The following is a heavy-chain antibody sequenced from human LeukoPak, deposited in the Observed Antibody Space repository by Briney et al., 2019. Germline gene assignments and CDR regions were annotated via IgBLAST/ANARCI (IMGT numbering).Heavy chain of an antibody. J-gene: IGHJ4*02. CDR3: AHRRASDLFDY. CDR2: IYWDDDK. CDR1: GFSLSTSTVG. V-gene: IGHV2-5*02. Sequence: SGPTLVKPTQTLKLTCTFSGFSLSTSTVGVGWIRQPPGKALEWLALIYWDDDKRYSPSLKSRLTITKDTSKNQVVLTMTNMDPVDIATYYCAHRRASDLFDYWGQGTLVTVSS.